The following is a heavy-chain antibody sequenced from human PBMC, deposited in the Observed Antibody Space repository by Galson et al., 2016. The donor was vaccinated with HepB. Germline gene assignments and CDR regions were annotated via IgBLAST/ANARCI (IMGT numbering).Heavy chain of an antibody. CDR1: GYIFTDFA. V-gene: IGHV1-3*01. Sequence: QSGAEVKKPGESLRISCTASGYIFTDFALHWVRQAPGQSLEWMGWINAGSGTTKSSQKFHDRVTLTRDTSATTVYLYLSGLRFEDTAVYYCARGALLSLVRVLDVWGQGTTVTVSS. CDR3: ARGALLSLVRVLDV. CDR2: INAGSGTT. D-gene: IGHD3-10*01. J-gene: IGHJ6*02.